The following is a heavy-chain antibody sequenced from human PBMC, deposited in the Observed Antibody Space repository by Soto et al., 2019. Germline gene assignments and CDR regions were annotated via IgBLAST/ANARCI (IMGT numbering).Heavy chain of an antibody. CDR2: IYYSGST. CDR1: GGSISSYY. Sequence: PSETLSLTCTVSGGSISSYYWSWIRQPPGKGLEWIGYIYYSGSTNYNPSLKSRVTISVDTSKNQFSLKLSSVTAADTAVYYCARAPLDNWFDPWGQGTLVTVSS. CDR3: ARAPLDNWFDP. J-gene: IGHJ5*02. V-gene: IGHV4-59*01.